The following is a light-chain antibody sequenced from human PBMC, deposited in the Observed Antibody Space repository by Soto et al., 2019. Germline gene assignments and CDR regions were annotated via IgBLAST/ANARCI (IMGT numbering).Light chain of an antibody. J-gene: IGKJ4*01. CDR1: QSISNL. V-gene: IGKV1-39*01. CDR3: QQSYRTPLT. CDR2: GAS. Sequence: DIQMTQSPSSLSASVGDRVTITCRASQSISNLLNWYQQVPGRAPKLLIYGASSLHSEVPSRFSGSGSGTDFSLTISSLQPEDCATYFCQQSYRTPLTFGGGTRVEI.